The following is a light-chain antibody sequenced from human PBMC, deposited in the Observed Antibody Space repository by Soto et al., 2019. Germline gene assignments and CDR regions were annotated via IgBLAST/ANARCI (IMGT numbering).Light chain of an antibody. J-gene: IGLJ3*02. CDR1: SSDVGSYNL. CDR2: EGS. Sequence: QSVLTQPASVSGSPGQSITISCTGTSSDVGSYNLVSWYQQHPGKAPKLMIYEGSKWPSGVSNRFSGSKSGNTASLTISGLQAEDEADYYCCSYAGSSTPWVFGGGTKLTVL. V-gene: IGLV2-23*01. CDR3: CSYAGSSTPWV.